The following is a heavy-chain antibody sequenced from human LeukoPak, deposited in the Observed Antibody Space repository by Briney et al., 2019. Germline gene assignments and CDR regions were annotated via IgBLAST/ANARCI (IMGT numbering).Heavy chain of an antibody. Sequence: SETLSLTCTVSGGSISSSSYYWGWIRQPPGKGLEWIGSIYYSGSTYYNSSLKSRVTISVDASKNQFSLKLSSVTAADTVVYYCARDTRGPGIAAAAHFDYWGQGTLVTVSS. CDR2: IYYSGST. V-gene: IGHV4-39*07. D-gene: IGHD6-13*01. J-gene: IGHJ4*02. CDR1: GGSISSSSYY. CDR3: ARDTRGPGIAAAAHFDY.